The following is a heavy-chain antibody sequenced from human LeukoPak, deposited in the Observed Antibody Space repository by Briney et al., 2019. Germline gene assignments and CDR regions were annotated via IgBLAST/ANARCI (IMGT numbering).Heavy chain of an antibody. V-gene: IGHV3-30*04. CDR1: GFTFSSYA. Sequence: PGRSLRLSCAASGFTFSSYAMHWVRQAPGKGLEWVAVISYDGSNKYYADSVKGRFTISRDNSKNTLYLQMNSLRAEDTAVYYCARDLGQYYFDYWGQGTLVTASS. CDR2: ISYDGSNK. J-gene: IGHJ4*02. CDR3: ARDLGQYYFDY. D-gene: IGHD4-11*01.